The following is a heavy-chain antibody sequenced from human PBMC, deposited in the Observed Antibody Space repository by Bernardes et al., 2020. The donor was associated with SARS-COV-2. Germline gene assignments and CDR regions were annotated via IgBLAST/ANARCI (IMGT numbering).Heavy chain of an antibody. CDR3: PIHTPPTRYTSGWYDVGYYGIDV. V-gene: IGHV4-39*01. Sequence: SETLSLTCTVSGDSIGSSGHYWGWIRQPPGKGLEWIGSIYYIGSTSYNPSLKSRVTISVDTSKNQFSLKLNSVTAADTALYFCPIHTPPTRYTSGWYDVGYYGIDVWGRGTTVTVSS. CDR1: GDSIGSSGHY. J-gene: IGHJ6*02. D-gene: IGHD6-19*01. CDR2: IYYIGST.